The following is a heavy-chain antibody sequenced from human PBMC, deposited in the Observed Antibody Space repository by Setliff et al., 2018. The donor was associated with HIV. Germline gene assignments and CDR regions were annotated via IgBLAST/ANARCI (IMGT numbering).Heavy chain of an antibody. V-gene: IGHV4-59*02. J-gene: IGHJ4*02. D-gene: IGHD3-9*01. CDR3: ARGNPDFDILTGYWSHYFDY. CDR1: GDSVSGYY. Sequence: PSETLSLTCTVSGDSVSGYYWTWIRQPPGKGLEWIGDIYYTGSTNFSTSLKSRVTISLDTSKNQFSLKLSSVSAADTAMYYCARGNPDFDILTGYWSHYFDYWGQGRLVTVSS. CDR2: IYYTGST.